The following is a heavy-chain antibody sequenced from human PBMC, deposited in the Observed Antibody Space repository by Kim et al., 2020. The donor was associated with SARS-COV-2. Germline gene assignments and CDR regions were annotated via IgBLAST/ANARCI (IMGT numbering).Heavy chain of an antibody. V-gene: IGHV3-11*06. Sequence: GGSLRLSCAASGFSFSDNYMTWIRQAPGQGLEWLSDISSSGHTSYTDSVKGRFTISRDNATKSLYLQMNSLRVEDTAVYYCARDRDGYNSFDYWGQGTLVTVSS. CDR3: ARDRDGYNSFDY. CDR2: ISSSGHT. CDR1: GFSFSDNY. J-gene: IGHJ4*02. D-gene: IGHD5-12*01.